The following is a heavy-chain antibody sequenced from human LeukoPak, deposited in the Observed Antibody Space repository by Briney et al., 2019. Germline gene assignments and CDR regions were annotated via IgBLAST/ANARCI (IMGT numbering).Heavy chain of an antibody. CDR2: INPNSGGT. Sequence: GASVKVSCKASGYTFTGHYMHWVRQAPGQGLEWMGWINPNSGGTNYAQKFQGRVTMTRDTSISTAYMELSRLRSDDTAVYYCARVVLRYFDWLLYDYYGMDVWGQGTTVIVSS. D-gene: IGHD3-9*01. CDR1: GYTFTGHY. J-gene: IGHJ6*02. CDR3: ARVVLRYFDWLLYDYYGMDV. V-gene: IGHV1-2*02.